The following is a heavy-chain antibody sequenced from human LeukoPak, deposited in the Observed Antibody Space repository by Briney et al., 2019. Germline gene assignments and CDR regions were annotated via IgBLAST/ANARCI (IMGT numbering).Heavy chain of an antibody. CDR2: IYYSGTT. Sequence: SETLSLTCTVSGGSISNYYWSWIRQPPGKGLEWIGYIYYSGTTNYNPSLQSRVTISVDTSKNQFSLKLSSVTAADTAVYYCARVRYFDSSGHPAFDIWGQGTMVTVSS. V-gene: IGHV4-59*12. CDR1: GGSISNYY. D-gene: IGHD3-22*01. J-gene: IGHJ3*02. CDR3: ARVRYFDSSGHPAFDI.